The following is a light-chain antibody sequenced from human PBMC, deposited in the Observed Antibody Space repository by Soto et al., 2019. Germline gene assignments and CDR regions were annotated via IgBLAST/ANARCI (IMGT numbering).Light chain of an antibody. Sequence: QSVLTQPPSVSGAQGQRAPISCTGTTSNLGAGYDVHWYQQLPGAAPKLVIFGNRNRPSGVPERFSGSKSGTSASLAITGLQAEDEADYYCQAYDYSLTASVFGGGTKLTVL. CDR1: TSNLGAGYD. V-gene: IGLV1-40*01. CDR2: GNR. J-gene: IGLJ3*02. CDR3: QAYDYSLTASV.